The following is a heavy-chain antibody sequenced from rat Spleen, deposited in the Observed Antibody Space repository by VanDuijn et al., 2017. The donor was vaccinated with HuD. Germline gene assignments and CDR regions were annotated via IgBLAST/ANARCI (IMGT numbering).Heavy chain of an antibody. CDR2: ISTSGGST. CDR1: GFTFSDYN. J-gene: IGHJ4*01. D-gene: IGHD4-3*01. Sequence: EVQLVESGGGLVQPGGSLRLSCVASGFTFSDYNMAWVRQAPTKGLEWVASISTSGGSTYYPDSVKGRFTISRDTAQNTLYLQMNSPTSEDTATYYCARHNSGYGVMDAWGQGASVTVSS. V-gene: IGHV5-25*01. CDR3: ARHNSGYGVMDA.